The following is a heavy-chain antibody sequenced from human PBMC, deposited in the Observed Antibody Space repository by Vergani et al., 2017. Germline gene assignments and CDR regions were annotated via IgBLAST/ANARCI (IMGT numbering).Heavy chain of an antibody. CDR3: ATKSCGTPGCQIGYFRE. J-gene: IGHJ4*02. V-gene: IGHV3-30*03. CDR2: ISYDGTQK. Sequence: QVHLVESGGGVVQPERSLRLSCVVSGFTSSYYGMHWVRQAPGKGLEWVAVISYDGTQKYYADSVKGLFTISRDNSKSTLYLQMNSLRTEDTAVYYCATKSCGTPGCQIGYFREWGQGTLVTVSS. CDR1: GFTSSYYG. D-gene: IGHD1-1*01.